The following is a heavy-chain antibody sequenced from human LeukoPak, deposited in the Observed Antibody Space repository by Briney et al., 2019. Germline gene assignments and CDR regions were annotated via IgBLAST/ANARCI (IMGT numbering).Heavy chain of an antibody. CDR2: IYHSGST. CDR1: GYSISSGYY. J-gene: IGHJ3*02. D-gene: IGHD1-26*01. Sequence: SETLSLTCTVSGYSISSGYYWGWIRQPPGKGLEWIGSIYHSGSTYYNPSLKSRVTISVDTSKNQFSLKLSSVTAADTAVYYCARDTFRRIVGAKKDGAFDIWGQGTMVTVSS. V-gene: IGHV4-38-2*02. CDR3: ARDTFRRIVGAKKDGAFDI.